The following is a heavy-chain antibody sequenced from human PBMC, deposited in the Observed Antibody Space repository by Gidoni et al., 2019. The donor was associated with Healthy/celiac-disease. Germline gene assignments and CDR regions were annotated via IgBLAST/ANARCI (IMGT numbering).Heavy chain of an antibody. Sequence: QVQLQQWGAGLLKPSETLSLTCAVYGGSFSGYYWSWIRQPPGKGLEWIGESNHSGSTNYNPSLKSRVTISVDTSKNQFSLKLSSVTAADTAVYYCARLSLVRGAFDIWGQGTMVTVSS. D-gene: IGHD6-6*01. V-gene: IGHV4-34*01. CDR1: GGSFSGYY. CDR3: ARLSLVRGAFDI. CDR2: SNHSGST. J-gene: IGHJ3*02.